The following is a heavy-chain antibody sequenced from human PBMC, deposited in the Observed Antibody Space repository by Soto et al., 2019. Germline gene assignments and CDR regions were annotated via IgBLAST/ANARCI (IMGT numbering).Heavy chain of an antibody. CDR2: IDGSGYT. CDR3: ARKQAGFFYGIDY. Sequence: PSETLSLTCTVSGGSISTGGYYWRWIRQYPGKGLEWLGYIDGSGYTFYNPSLQSRLTLSMDTSKNQFSLKLSSATAADTAVYFCARKQAGFFYGIDYWGQGTLVTVSS. J-gene: IGHJ4*02. D-gene: IGHD3-3*01. CDR1: GGSISTGGYY. V-gene: IGHV4-31*03.